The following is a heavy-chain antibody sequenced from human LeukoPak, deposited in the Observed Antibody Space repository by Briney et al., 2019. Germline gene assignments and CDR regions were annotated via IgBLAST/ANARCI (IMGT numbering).Heavy chain of an antibody. CDR2: INPSGGST. CDR3: ASGGVIAVAGSDAFDI. D-gene: IGHD6-19*01. Sequence: RAPVTVSCKASGYTFTSYYMHWVRQAPGQGLEWMGIINPSGGSTSYAQKFQGRVTMTRDTSTSTVYMELSSLRSEDTAVYYCASGGVIAVAGSDAFDIWGQGTMVTVSS. V-gene: IGHV1-46*01. CDR1: GYTFTSYY. J-gene: IGHJ3*02.